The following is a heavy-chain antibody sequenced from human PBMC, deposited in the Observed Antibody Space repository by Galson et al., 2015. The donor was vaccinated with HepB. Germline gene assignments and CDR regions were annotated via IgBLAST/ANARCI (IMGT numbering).Heavy chain of an antibody. Sequence: SLRLSCAVSGITFSRYAMSWVRQAPGKGLECVSVISATGGSTYYADSVKGRFTISRDNSENTLFLQMNSLRAEDTAIYYCVKDLREFGELFFSGMDVWGQGTTVTVSS. V-gene: IGHV3-23*01. CDR1: GITFSRYA. J-gene: IGHJ6*02. CDR2: ISATGGST. CDR3: VKDLREFGELFFSGMDV. D-gene: IGHD3-10*01.